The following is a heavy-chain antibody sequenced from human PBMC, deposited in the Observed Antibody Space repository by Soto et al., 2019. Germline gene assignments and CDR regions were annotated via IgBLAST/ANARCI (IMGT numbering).Heavy chain of an antibody. CDR3: ARDRDSSSLFWYDP. CDR2: INPNSGGT. J-gene: IGHJ5*02. CDR1: GYTFTGYY. Sequence: GASVKVSCKASGYTFTGYYMHWVRQAPGQGLEWMGWINPNSGGTNYAQKFQGWVTMTRDTSISTAYMELSRLRSDDTAVYYCARDRDSSSLFWYDPWGQGTLVTVSS. V-gene: IGHV1-2*04. D-gene: IGHD6-13*01.